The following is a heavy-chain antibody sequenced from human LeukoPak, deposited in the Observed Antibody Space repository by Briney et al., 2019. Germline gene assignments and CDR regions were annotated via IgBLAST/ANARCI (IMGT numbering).Heavy chain of an antibody. CDR1: GFTFSSYW. Sequence: GGSLRLSCAASGFTFSSYWMNWVRQAPGKGLEWVSHISPSGDSTYYADSVKGRFTISRDSSKNTLSLQMNSLRAEDTAVYYCAKIPKGGYFDSWGQGTLVTVSS. J-gene: IGHJ4*02. V-gene: IGHV3-23*01. CDR3: AKIPKGGYFDS. CDR2: ISPSGDST. D-gene: IGHD2-2*01.